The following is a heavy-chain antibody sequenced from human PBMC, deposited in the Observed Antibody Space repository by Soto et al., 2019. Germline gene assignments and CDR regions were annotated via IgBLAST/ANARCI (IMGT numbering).Heavy chain of an antibody. J-gene: IGHJ5*02. Sequence: ASVKVSCKASGYTFTSYYMHWVRQAPGQGLEWMGIINPSGGSTSYAQKFQGRVTMTRDTSTSTVYMELSSLRSEDTAVYYCARFSVAVADNNWFYPWGQGTLVTVYS. CDR3: ARFSVAVADNNWFYP. D-gene: IGHD6-19*01. V-gene: IGHV1-46*01. CDR2: INPSGGST. CDR1: GYTFTSYY.